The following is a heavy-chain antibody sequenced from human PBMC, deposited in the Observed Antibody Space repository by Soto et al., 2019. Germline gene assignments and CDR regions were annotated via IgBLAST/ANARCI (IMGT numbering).Heavy chain of an antibody. CDR2: IYPGDSDT. J-gene: IGHJ6*02. CDR3: ARRSLIAAAGTPLDYYYGMDV. D-gene: IGHD6-13*01. Sequence: PGESLKISCKGSGYSFTSYWMGWVRQMPGKGLEWMGIIYPGDSDTRYSPSFQGQVTISADKSISTAYLQWSSLKASDTAMYYCARRSLIAAAGTPLDYYYGMDVWGQGTTVTVSS. V-gene: IGHV5-51*01. CDR1: GYSFTSYW.